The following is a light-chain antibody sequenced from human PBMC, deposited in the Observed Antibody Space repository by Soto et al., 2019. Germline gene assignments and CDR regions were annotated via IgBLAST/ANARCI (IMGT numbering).Light chain of an antibody. CDR1: HNAIGTYDY. CDR2: GVT. CDR3: SSFTSDRIYV. J-gene: IGLJ1*01. V-gene: IGLV2-14*03. Sequence: QSALTQPTSVSGSPGQSITISCTGNHNAIGTYDYVSWYQQHPGRAPRLLIYGVTPRPSGISDRFSAPKSGLTASLTISGLQPEDEADYYCSSFTSDRIYVFGPGTKVTVL.